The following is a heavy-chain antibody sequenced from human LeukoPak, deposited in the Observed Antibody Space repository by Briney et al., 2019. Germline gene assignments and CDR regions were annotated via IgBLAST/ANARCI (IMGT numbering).Heavy chain of an antibody. V-gene: IGHV1-24*01. CDR1: GYTLTEFS. CDR2: FDPEDGET. D-gene: IGHD3-22*01. Sequence: ASVTVSCTVSGYTLTEFSMHWVRQAPGKGLEWMGGFDPEDGETIYAQKFQGRVTMTEDTSTDTAYMELSSLRSEDTAVYYCATDGLRGRPHDSFDYWGQGTLVTVSS. J-gene: IGHJ4*02. CDR3: ATDGLRGRPHDSFDY.